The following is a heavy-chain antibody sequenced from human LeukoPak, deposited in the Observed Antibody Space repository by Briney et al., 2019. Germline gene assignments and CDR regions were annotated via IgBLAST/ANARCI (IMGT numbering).Heavy chain of an antibody. D-gene: IGHD3-9*01. CDR3: AKEVRYDILTGYAS. CDR1: GFTFGSYA. V-gene: IGHV3-23*01. J-gene: IGHJ5*02. CDR2: ISGRGGST. Sequence: GGSLRLSCAASGFTFGSYAMSWVRQAPGKGLEWVSYISGRGGSTFYADSVKGRFTISRDNSKNTLYLQMNSLRAEDTAVYYCAKEVRYDILTGYASWGQGTLVTVSS.